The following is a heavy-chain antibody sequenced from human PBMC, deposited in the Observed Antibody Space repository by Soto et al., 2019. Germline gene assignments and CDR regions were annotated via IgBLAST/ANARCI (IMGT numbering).Heavy chain of an antibody. Sequence: GGSLRLSCAASGLTFSTYVMHWVRQAPGKGLEWVSFISHDGSKKQCADSVKGRFSISRDNSKNMLYLQMDSLRLEDTAVYYCAKDSSIHPFDYWGQGTLVTVSS. CDR3: AKDSSIHPFDY. J-gene: IGHJ4*02. V-gene: IGHV3-30*18. CDR2: ISHDGSKK. D-gene: IGHD2-2*01. CDR1: GLTFSTYV.